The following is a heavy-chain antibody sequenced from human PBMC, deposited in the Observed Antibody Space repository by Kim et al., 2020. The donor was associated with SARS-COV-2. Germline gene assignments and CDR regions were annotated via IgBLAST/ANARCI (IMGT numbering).Heavy chain of an antibody. V-gene: IGHV3-7*01. Sequence: GGSLRLSCAASGFTFSCCWMNWVRQAPGKGLEWVASIKHDGSEKYYVDSLKGRFTISRDNAKNSLYLQMNSLRPEDTAVYYCARTNVMDVWGQGTTVTV. J-gene: IGHJ6*02. CDR2: IKHDGSEK. CDR1: GFTFSCCW. CDR3: ARTNVMDV.